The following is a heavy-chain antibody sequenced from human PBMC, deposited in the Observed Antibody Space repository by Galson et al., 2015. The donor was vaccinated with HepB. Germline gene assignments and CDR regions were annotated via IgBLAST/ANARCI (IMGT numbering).Heavy chain of an antibody. Sequence: TLSLTCTVSGGSISSGDYYWSWIRQPPGKGLEWIGYTYYSGSTYYNPSLKSRVTISVDTSKNQFSLKLSSVTAADTAVYYCARERVGTHYYYYGMDVWGQGTTVTVSS. CDR3: ARERVGTHYYYYGMDV. J-gene: IGHJ6*02. D-gene: IGHD3-10*01. CDR2: TYYSGST. V-gene: IGHV4-30-4*01. CDR1: GGSISSGDYY.